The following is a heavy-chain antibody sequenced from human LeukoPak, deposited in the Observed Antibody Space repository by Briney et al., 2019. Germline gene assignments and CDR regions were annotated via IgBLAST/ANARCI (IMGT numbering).Heavy chain of an antibody. D-gene: IGHD3-3*01. CDR2: ISATSGST. CDR1: GFTFSSYS. Sequence: PVGSLRLSCAASGFTFSSYSMNWVRQAPGKGLDWVSSISATSGSTFYADSVKGRFTISRDNSKNTLYLQMNSLRAEDTAVYHCAKDGSGSGDIDYWGLRTLVTVSS. V-gene: IGHV3-23*01. CDR3: AKDGSGSGDIDY. J-gene: IGHJ4*02.